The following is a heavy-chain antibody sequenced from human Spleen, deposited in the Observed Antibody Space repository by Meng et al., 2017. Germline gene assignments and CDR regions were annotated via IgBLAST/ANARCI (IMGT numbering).Heavy chain of an antibody. CDR2: ISGSGGST. Sequence: GGSLRLSCAASGFTFSNYAMSWVRQAPGKGLEWVSGISGSGGSTYDADSVKGRFTISRHYSKNTLFLQVNSLRAEDTAVYYCARAAGFGEPAIDYWGQGTLVTVSS. CDR3: ARAAGFGEPAIDY. V-gene: IGHV3-23*01. CDR1: GFTFSNYA. D-gene: IGHD3-10*01. J-gene: IGHJ4*02.